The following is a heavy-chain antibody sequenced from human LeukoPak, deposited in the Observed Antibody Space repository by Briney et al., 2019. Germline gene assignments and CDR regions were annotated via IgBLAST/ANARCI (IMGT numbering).Heavy chain of an antibody. D-gene: IGHD3-10*01. CDR1: GGSFSGYY. V-gene: IGHV4-34*01. CDR3: ARRRRPGYYYGSGSYYYFDY. CDR2: INHSGST. Sequence: SETLSLTCAVYGGSFSGYYWSWIRQPPGKGLEWIGEINHSGSTNYNPSLKSRVTISVDTSKNQFSLKLSSVTAADTAVYYCARRRRPGYYYGSGSYYYFDYWGQGTLVTVSS. J-gene: IGHJ4*02.